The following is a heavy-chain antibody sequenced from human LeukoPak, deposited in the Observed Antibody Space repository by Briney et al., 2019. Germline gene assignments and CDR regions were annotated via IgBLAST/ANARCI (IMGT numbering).Heavy chain of an antibody. J-gene: IGHJ6*03. CDR1: GYTFTSYG. D-gene: IGHD2-2*01. CDR2: INPNSGGT. Sequence: ASVKVSCKASGYTFTSYGISWVRQAPGQGLEWMGWINPNSGGTNYAQKFQGRVTITRNTSISTAYMELSSLRSEDTAVYYCARATWGCSSTSCYYGYYMDAWGKGTTVTVSS. V-gene: IGHV1-8*03. CDR3: ARATWGCSSTSCYYGYYMDA.